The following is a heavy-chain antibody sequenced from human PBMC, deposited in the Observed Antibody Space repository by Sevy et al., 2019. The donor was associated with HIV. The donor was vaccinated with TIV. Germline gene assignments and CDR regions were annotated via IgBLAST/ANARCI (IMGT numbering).Heavy chain of an antibody. CDR2: IYTSGST. V-gene: IGHV4-61*02. CDR3: ARDRQSRGARPGSHAFDI. CDR1: GGSISSGSYY. D-gene: IGHD3-10*01. Sequence: SETLSPTCTVSGGSISSGSYYWSWIRQPAGKGLEWIGRIYTSGSTNYNPSLKSRVTISVDTSKNQFSLKLSSVTAADTAVYYCARDRQSRGARPGSHAFDIWGQGTMVTVSS. J-gene: IGHJ3*02.